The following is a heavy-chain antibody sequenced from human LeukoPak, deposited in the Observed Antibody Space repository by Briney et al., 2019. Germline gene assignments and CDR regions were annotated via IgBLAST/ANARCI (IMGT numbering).Heavy chain of an antibody. CDR2: MFYRGST. J-gene: IGHJ4*02. D-gene: IGHD1-26*01. CDR1: GVSISTSTNY. V-gene: IGHV4-39*01. CDR3: ARQGGWGGAASLIEF. Sequence: SETLSLTCSVSGVSISTSTNYWAWIRQPPGKGLEWIGSMFYRGSTYYNPSLRSRVTISVDTSKNQFSPKLSSVTASDTAIFYCARQGGWGGAASLIEFWGQGTLVTVSS.